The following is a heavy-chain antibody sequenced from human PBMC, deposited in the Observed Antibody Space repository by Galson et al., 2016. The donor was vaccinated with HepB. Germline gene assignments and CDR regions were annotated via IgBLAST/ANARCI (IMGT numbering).Heavy chain of an antibody. CDR1: GFTLSTYS. CDR2: IRSRSNDRAI. D-gene: IGHD3-9*01. Sequence: SLRLSCAVSGFTLSTYSTNWVRQAPGKGLEWIAYIRSRSNDRAIFYAGSVKGRFTIPRHNSKNTLYLQMNSLTAEDTAVYFCAKSDILAGYSAFDYWGQGTLVTVSS. V-gene: IGHV3-48*01. J-gene: IGHJ4*02. CDR3: AKSDILAGYSAFDY.